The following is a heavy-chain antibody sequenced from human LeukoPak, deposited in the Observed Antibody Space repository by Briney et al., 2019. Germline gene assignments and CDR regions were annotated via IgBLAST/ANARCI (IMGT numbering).Heavy chain of an antibody. D-gene: IGHD4-17*01. J-gene: IGHJ4*02. CDR3: AKDDGYDYGENFDY. Sequence: GGSLRLSCAASGFTFSSYAMSWVRQAPGKGLEWVSAISGSGGSTYYADSVKGRFTISRDTLYLQMNSLRTEDTAVYYCAKDDGYDYGENFDYWGQGTLVTVSS. CDR2: ISGSGGST. V-gene: IGHV3-23*01. CDR1: GFTFSSYA.